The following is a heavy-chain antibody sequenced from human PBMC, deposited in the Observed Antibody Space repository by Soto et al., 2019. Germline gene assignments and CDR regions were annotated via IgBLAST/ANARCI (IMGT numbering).Heavy chain of an antibody. CDR1: CGSVSSGSYY. J-gene: IGHJ1*01. V-gene: IGHV4-61*01. CDR2: IYYSGST. CDR3: AREYSSGFGDFQH. D-gene: IGHD6-19*01. Sequence: SETLSLTCTVSCGSVSSGSYYWSWIRQPPGKGLEWIGYIYYSGSTNYNPSLKSRVTISVDTSKNQFSLKLSSVTAADTAVYYCAREYSSGFGDFQHWGQGTLVTVSS.